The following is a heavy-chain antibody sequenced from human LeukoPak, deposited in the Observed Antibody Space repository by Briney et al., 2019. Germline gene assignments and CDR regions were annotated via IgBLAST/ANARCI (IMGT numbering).Heavy chain of an antibody. V-gene: IGHV3-66*01. Sequence: GGSLRLSCAASGFTFSSYEMNWVRQAPGKGLEWVSVIYSGGSTYYADSVKGRFTISRDNSKNTLYLQMNSLRAEDTAVYYCATRGSNYYDSSVDDYWGQGTLVTVSS. D-gene: IGHD3-22*01. J-gene: IGHJ4*02. CDR1: GFTFSSYE. CDR3: ATRGSNYYDSSVDDY. CDR2: IYSGGST.